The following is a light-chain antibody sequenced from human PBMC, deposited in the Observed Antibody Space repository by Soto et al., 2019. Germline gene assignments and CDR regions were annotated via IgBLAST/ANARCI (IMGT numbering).Light chain of an antibody. CDR2: KAS. V-gene: IGKV1-5*03. CDR3: QQSFSSPLWT. Sequence: DIQMTQSPSSLSASVGDRVTVTCRASQTSSSWLAWYQQKPGKAPKLLIYKASTLKSGVPSRFSGSGSVTDFTLTISSLQPEDFATYYCQQSFSSPLWTFGQGTKVDIK. J-gene: IGKJ1*01. CDR1: QTSSSW.